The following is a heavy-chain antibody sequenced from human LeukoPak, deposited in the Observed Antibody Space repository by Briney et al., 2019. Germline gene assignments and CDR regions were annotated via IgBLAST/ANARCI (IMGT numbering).Heavy chain of an antibody. J-gene: IGHJ4*02. V-gene: IGHV1-18*01. CDR2: ISAYNGNT. CDR1: GYTFTSYG. Sequence: GASVKVSCKASGYTFTSYGISWVRQAPGQGLEWMGWISAYNGNTNYAQKLQGRVTITADESTSTAYMELSSLRSEDTAVYYCARDHSSSCQLLDYWGQGTLVTISS. D-gene: IGHD6-13*01. CDR3: ARDHSSSCQLLDY.